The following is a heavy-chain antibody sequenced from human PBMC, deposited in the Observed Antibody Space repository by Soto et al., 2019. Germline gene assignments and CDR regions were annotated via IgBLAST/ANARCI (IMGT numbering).Heavy chain of an antibody. Sequence: QVQLQESGPGLVKPSETLSLTCTVSGDSISSYYWSWIRQPPGTGLEWIGYAYYGGNTNYNPPLRGRVTISVDTSKSQFALKLNSLTGADTAVNYCPKHLSALRRMEAFDVWGPGTIVKVPS. J-gene: IGHJ3*01. V-gene: IGHV4-59*08. CDR1: GDSISSYY. D-gene: IGHD3-3*01. CDR2: AYYGGNT. CDR3: PKHLSALRRMEAFDV.